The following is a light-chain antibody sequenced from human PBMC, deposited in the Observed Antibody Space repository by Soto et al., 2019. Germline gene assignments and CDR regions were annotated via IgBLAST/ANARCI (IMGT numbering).Light chain of an antibody. V-gene: IGKV3-20*01. CDR1: QSVASRN. CDR3: QHFGNSLWT. Sequence: EIVLPQSPGTLSLSPGERATLSCRPSQSVASRNLAWYQQKSGQAPRLLIYGASSRAIHTPDRFSGSGSGTDFTLTISGLEPEDFAVYYCQHFGNSLWTFGQGTKVDIK. CDR2: GAS. J-gene: IGKJ1*01.